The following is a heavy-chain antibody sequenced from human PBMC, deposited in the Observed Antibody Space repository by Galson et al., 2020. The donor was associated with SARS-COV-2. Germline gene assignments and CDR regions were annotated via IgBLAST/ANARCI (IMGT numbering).Heavy chain of an antibody. CDR1: GFTFSSYW. Sequence: GGSLRLSCAGSGFTFSSYWMGWVRQTPGKGLEWVANIKYDGSEKNYLDSMRGRFTISRDTAKNSVYLQINSLRVEDTAVYYCATWPGSNWFDYWGQGTLVTVSS. J-gene: IGHJ4*02. D-gene: IGHD6-13*01. CDR3: ATWPGSNWFDY. V-gene: IGHV3-7*01. CDR2: IKYDGSEK.